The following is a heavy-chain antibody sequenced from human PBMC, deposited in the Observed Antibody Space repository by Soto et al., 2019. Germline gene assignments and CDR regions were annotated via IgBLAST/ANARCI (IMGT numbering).Heavy chain of an antibody. D-gene: IGHD6-13*01. CDR1: GGSISSSNW. Sequence: SETLSLTCAVSGGSISSSNWWSWVRQPPGKGLEWIGEIYHSGSTNYNPSLKSRVTISVDKSKNQFSLKLSSVTAADTAVYYCARIRLSSSSTGGYFDYWGQGTLVTSPQ. V-gene: IGHV4-4*02. CDR3: ARIRLSSSSTGGYFDY. CDR2: IYHSGST. J-gene: IGHJ4*02.